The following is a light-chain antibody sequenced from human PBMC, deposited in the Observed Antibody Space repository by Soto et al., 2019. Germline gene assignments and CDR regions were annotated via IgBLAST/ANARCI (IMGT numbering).Light chain of an antibody. CDR2: AAS. J-gene: IGKJ5*01. CDR3: QQYNSYPRT. V-gene: IGKV1-16*02. CDR1: HGISDY. Sequence: DIQMTQSPSSLSASVGDRVTITCRASHGISDYLAWFQQKPGKAHKSLIYAASSLQSGVPSKFSGSGSGTDFTLTISSLEPEDFATYYCQQYNSYPRTFGEGTRLEIK.